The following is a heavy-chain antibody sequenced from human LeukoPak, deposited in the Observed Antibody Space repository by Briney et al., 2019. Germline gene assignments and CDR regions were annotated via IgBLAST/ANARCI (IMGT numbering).Heavy chain of an antibody. CDR3: ARQGITMKTYYFDY. Sequence: PSETLSLTCTVSGGSISRYYWSWIGQPPAKGLAWMGYIYYSGSTNYNPSLKSRVNISVDTSKNQFYLQLSSVTAADTAVYYCARQGITMKTYYFDYWGQGTLVTVSS. CDR1: GGSISRYY. V-gene: IGHV4-59*08. D-gene: IGHD3-22*01. CDR2: IYYSGST. J-gene: IGHJ4*02.